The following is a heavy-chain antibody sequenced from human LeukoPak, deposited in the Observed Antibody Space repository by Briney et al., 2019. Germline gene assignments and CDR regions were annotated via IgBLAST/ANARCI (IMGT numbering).Heavy chain of an antibody. J-gene: IGHJ4*02. CDR2: IYHSGST. Sequence: SETLSLTCTVSGGSISSGGYYWSWIRQPPGKGLEWIGYIYHSGSTYYNPSLKSRVTISVDRSKNQFSLKLSSVTAADTAVYYCARVEYDILTGFYIFDYWGQGTLVTVSS. D-gene: IGHD3-9*01. V-gene: IGHV4-30-2*01. CDR3: ARVEYDILTGFYIFDY. CDR1: GGSISSGGYY.